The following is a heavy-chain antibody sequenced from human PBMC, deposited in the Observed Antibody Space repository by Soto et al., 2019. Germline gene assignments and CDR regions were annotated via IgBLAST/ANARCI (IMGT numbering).Heavy chain of an antibody. V-gene: IGHV4-30-4*01. CDR1: GVPSSSGDFY. CDR3: ARDVLDTTVDYYNDY. CDR2: IYHTGSR. J-gene: IGHJ4*02. D-gene: IGHD4-17*01. Sequence: SETLSLLCTVSGVPSSSGDFYWSWIRQPLGKCLEWIGYIYHTGSRQYHPSLRGRVSFARDTSKHQFLVDLRSVAAADTAMYYCARDVLDTTVDYYNDYWGQG.